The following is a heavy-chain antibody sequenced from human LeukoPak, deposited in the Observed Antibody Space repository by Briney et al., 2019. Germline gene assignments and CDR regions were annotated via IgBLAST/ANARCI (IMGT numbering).Heavy chain of an antibody. CDR1: GFTFSNYA. CDR2: ISSGGTYE. CDR3: ARDSTYYYDSGSSGPHYFDN. Sequence: GGPLRLSCEASGFTFSNYAMHWVRQAPGKGLDWVSLISSGGTYEYYADSVKGRFTISRDNSKNTLYLQLNSLRAEDTAVYYCARDSTYYYDSGSSGPHYFDNWGQGTLVTVSS. D-gene: IGHD3-10*01. J-gene: IGHJ4*02. V-gene: IGHV3-30*01.